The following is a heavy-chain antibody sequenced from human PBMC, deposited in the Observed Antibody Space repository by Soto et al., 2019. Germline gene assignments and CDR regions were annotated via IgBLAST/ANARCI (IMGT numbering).Heavy chain of an antibody. J-gene: IGHJ6*02. D-gene: IGHD3-10*01. CDR1: GFTFSSYG. Sequence: GGSLRLSCAASGFTFSSYGMHWVRQAPGKGLEWVAVIWYDGSNKYYADSVKGRFTISRDNSKNTLYLQTNSLRAEDTAVYYCARDIWFGELWYYYYGMDVWGQGTTVTVSS. CDR3: ARDIWFGELWYYYYGMDV. CDR2: IWYDGSNK. V-gene: IGHV3-33*01.